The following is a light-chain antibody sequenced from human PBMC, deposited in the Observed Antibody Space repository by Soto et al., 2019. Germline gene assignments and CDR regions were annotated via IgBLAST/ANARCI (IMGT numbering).Light chain of an antibody. J-gene: IGKJ1*01. CDR1: QTLRGRY. CDR3: QQRSNWSPWT. V-gene: IGKV3D-20*02. Sequence: ETVLTQSPGTLSLSPAERATLSCRASQTLRGRYLAWYQQKPGQAPRLLIYGASTRATGIPDRFSGSGSGTDFTLTISSLEPEDFAVYYCQQRSNWSPWTFGQGTKVDIK. CDR2: GAS.